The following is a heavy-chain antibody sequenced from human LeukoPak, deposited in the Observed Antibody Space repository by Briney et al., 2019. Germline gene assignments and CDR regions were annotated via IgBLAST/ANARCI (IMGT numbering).Heavy chain of an antibody. CDR3: ARELNYDSSGYYFDY. CDR1: GYTFTVYF. Sequence: VASVKVSCKASGYTFTVYFMHWVRQAPGQGLEWMGWINPNSGGTNYARKFQGRVTMTRDTSISTAYMELSRLRSDDTAVYYCARELNYDSSGYYFDYWGQGTLVTVSS. D-gene: IGHD3-22*01. CDR2: INPNSGGT. J-gene: IGHJ4*02. V-gene: IGHV1-2*02.